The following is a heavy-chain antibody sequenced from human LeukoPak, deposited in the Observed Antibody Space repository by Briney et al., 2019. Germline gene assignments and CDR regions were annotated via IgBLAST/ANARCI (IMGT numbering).Heavy chain of an antibody. Sequence: PGGSLRLSCAASGFTFSSYGMHWVRQAPGKGLEWVAVISYDGSNKYYADSVKGRFTISRDNSKNTLYLQMNSLRAEDTAVYYCAKGGSYYGQPLGYWGQGTLVTVSS. CDR1: GFTFSSYG. CDR3: AKGGSYYGQPLGY. CDR2: ISYDGSNK. D-gene: IGHD1-26*01. V-gene: IGHV3-30*18. J-gene: IGHJ4*02.